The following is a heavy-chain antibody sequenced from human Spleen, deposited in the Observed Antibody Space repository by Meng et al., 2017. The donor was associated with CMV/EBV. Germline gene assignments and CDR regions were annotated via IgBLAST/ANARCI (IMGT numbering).Heavy chain of an antibody. CDR1: GFTFSSYA. D-gene: IGHD2-2*01. J-gene: IGHJ6*02. Sequence: GGSLRLSCAASGFTFSSYAMSWVRQAPGKGLEWVSVIYSGGSSTYYADSVKGRFTISRDNSKNTLYLQMNSLRAEDTAVYYCAKWRVPAAYYYYYGMDVWGQGTTVTVSS. CDR3: AKWRVPAAYYYYYGMDV. CDR2: IYSGGSST. V-gene: IGHV3-23*03.